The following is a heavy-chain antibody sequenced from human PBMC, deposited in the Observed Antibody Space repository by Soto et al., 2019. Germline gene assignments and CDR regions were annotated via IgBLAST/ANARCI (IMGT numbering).Heavy chain of an antibody. CDR3: ARALARDDY. J-gene: IGHJ4*02. Sequence: EVQLVESGGGLVQPGGSLRLSCAASGFTVSSNYMSWVRQAPGKGLEWVSVIYSGGSTYYAVSVKGRFPISRHNSKNTLYLQMNSLRAEDTAVYSWARALARDDYWGQGTLVTVSS. CDR2: IYSGGST. V-gene: IGHV3-53*04. D-gene: IGHD6-13*01. CDR1: GFTVSSNY.